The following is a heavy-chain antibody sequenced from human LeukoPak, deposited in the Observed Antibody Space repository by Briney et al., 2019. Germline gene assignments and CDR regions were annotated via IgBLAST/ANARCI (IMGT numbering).Heavy chain of an antibody. CDR1: GFTFSSYS. D-gene: IGHD6-25*01. Sequence: GGSLRLSRAASGFTFSSYSMNWVRQAPGKGLEWVASLGRSGGTKNYADSVKGRFTISRDNSKNTLFLHMNSLRVDDSAIYYCAKGETATSHWGQGTLVTVSS. V-gene: IGHV3-23*01. CDR2: LGRSGGTK. CDR3: AKGETATSH. J-gene: IGHJ4*02.